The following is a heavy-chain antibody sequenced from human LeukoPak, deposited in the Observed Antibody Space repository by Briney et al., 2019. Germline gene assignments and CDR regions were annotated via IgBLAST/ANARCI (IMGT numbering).Heavy chain of an antibody. D-gene: IGHD2-2*01. Sequence: ASVKVSCKASGYTFTSYDINWVRQATGQGLEWMGWMNPNSGNTGYAQKFQGRVTMTRNTSISTAYMELSSLRSEDTAVYYCARGLGYCSSTSCYVAQHLGWVVTAANYYYYYYMDVWGKGTTVTVSS. CDR1: GYTFTSYD. CDR3: ARGLGYCSSTSCYVAQHLGWVVTAANYYYYYYMDV. CDR2: MNPNSGNT. V-gene: IGHV1-8*01. J-gene: IGHJ6*03.